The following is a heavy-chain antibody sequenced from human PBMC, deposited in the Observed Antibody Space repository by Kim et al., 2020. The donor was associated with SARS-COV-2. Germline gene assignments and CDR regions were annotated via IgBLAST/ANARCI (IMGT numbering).Heavy chain of an antibody. D-gene: IGHD6-13*01. CDR2: IYYSGST. Sequence: SETLSLTCTVSGGSISSDYWSWIRQPPGKGLEWIGYIYYSGSTNYNPSLKSRVTISVDTSKNQFSLELISVTAADTAVYYCARGKSSSWSDYFDSWGQGT. CDR1: GGSISSDY. CDR3: ARGKSSSWSDYFDS. J-gene: IGHJ4*02. V-gene: IGHV4-59*01.